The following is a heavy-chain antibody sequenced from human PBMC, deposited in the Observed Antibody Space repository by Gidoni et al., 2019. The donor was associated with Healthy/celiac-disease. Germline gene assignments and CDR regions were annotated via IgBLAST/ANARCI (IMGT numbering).Heavy chain of an antibody. CDR3: ARGLSGDYYDSSGYYSFGY. D-gene: IGHD3-22*01. V-gene: IGHV4-34*01. J-gene: IGHJ4*02. Sequence: HVQLQPWGAALLKPSETLSLTCSVYGVSFSGYYCSWIRQPPGKGLEWIGEINHSGSTNYNPSLKSRVTISVDTSKNQFSLKLSSVTAADTAVYYCARGLSGDYYDSSGYYSFGYWGQGTLVTVSS. CDR2: INHSGST. CDR1: GVSFSGYY.